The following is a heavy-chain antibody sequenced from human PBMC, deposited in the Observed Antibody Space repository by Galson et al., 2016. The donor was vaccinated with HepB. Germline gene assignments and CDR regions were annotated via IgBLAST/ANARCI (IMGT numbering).Heavy chain of an antibody. CDR1: GLTFSSHG. CDR3: AKDGPTVGLFDY. J-gene: IGHJ4*02. V-gene: IGHV3-30*18. CDR2: ISYDGNYK. D-gene: IGHD1-26*01. Sequence: SLRLSCAASGLTFSSHGMHWVRQAPHKGLEWVAFISYDGNYKYYADSVKGRFTISRENSKTTLSLQMNSLRPEDTAVYYCAKDGPTVGLFDYWGQGTLVTVSS.